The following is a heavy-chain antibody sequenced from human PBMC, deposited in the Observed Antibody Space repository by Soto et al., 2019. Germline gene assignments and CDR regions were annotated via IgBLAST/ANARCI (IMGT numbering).Heavy chain of an antibody. J-gene: IGHJ5*02. Sequence: GASVKVSCKASGYTFTSYAMHWVRQAPGQRLEWMGGINPINGTTNYAQKFQGRVTITTDESTSTAYMELSSLRSEDTAVYYCARDHAFRRWEDSSGYYYNWFDPWGQGTLVTVSS. CDR3: ARDHAFRRWEDSSGYYYNWFDP. V-gene: IGHV1-3*01. CDR2: INPINGTT. D-gene: IGHD3-22*01. CDR1: GYTFTSYA.